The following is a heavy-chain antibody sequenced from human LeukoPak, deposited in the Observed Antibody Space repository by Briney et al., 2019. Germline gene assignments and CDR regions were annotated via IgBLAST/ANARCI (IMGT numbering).Heavy chain of an antibody. CDR3: AREYGGDPHFDY. CDR1: GGSISSSRYY. J-gene: IGHJ4*02. V-gene: IGHV4-39*02. Sequence: SEPLSLTCIVSGGSISSSRYYWGWIRQPPGKGLEWFGNIYYSGSTYYNPSLKSRVTISVDTSKNQFSLKLSSVTAADTAVYYCAREYGGDPHFDYWGQGTLVTVSS. CDR2: IYYSGST. D-gene: IGHD2-21*02.